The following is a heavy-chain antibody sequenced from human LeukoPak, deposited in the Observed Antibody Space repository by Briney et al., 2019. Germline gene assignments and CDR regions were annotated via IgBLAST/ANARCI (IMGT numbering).Heavy chain of an antibody. J-gene: IGHJ3*02. D-gene: IGHD3-9*01. CDR1: GGSISSHY. CDR2: IYYSGST. V-gene: IGHV4-59*11. CDR3: ARVKKYYDILTGYYHDAFDI. Sequence: SETLSLTCTVSGGSISSHYWSWIRQPPGKGLEWIGYIYYSGSTNYNPSLKSRVTISVDTSKNQFSLKLSPVTAADTAVYYCARVKKYYDILTGYYHDAFDIWGQGTMVTVSS.